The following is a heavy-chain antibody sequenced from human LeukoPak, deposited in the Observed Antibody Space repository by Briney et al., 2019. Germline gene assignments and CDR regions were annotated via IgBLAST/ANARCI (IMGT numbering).Heavy chain of an antibody. J-gene: IGHJ2*01. Sequence: SETLSLTCAVYGGSFSGYYWSWIRQPPGEGLEWIGEINHSGSTNYNPSLKSRVTISVDTSKNQFSLKLSSVTAADTAVYYCARGHRLLSRYFDLWGRGTLVTVSS. V-gene: IGHV4-34*01. D-gene: IGHD2/OR15-2a*01. CDR1: GGSFSGYY. CDR3: ARGHRLLSRYFDL. CDR2: INHSGST.